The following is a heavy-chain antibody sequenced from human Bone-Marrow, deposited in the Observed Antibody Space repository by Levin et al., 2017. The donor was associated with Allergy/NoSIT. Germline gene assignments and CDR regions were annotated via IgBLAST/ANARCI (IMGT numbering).Heavy chain of an antibody. CDR1: GGTFSSYA. D-gene: IGHD6-19*01. V-gene: IGHV1-69*06. CDR3: ARDHWYSSGWYSDAFDI. J-gene: IGHJ3*02. CDR2: IIPIFGTA. Sequence: ASVKVSCKASGGTFSSYAISWVRQAPGQGLEWMGGIIPIFGTANYAQKFQGRVTITADKSTSTAYMELSSLRSEDTAVYYCARDHWYSSGWYSDAFDIWGQGTMVTVSS.